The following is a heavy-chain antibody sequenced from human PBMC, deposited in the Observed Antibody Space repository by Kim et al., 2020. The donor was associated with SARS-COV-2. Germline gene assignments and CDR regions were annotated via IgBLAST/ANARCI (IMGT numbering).Heavy chain of an antibody. CDR3: ARDRGFLGYSYGFGY. CDR2: IYYSGST. J-gene: IGHJ4*02. CDR1: GGSVSSGSYY. Sequence: SETLSLTCTVSGGSVSSGSYYWSWIRQPPGKGLEWIGYIYYSGSTNYNPSLKSRVTISVDTSKNQFSLKLSSVTAADTAVYYCARDRGFLGYSYGFGYWGQGTLVTVSS. D-gene: IGHD5-18*01. V-gene: IGHV4-61*01.